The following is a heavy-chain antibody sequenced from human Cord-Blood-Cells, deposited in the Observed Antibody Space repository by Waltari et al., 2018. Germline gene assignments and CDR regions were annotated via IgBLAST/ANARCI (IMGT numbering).Heavy chain of an antibody. V-gene: IGHV4-4*07. J-gene: IGHJ4*02. CDR3: ARGTFLGDPYYFDY. Sequence: QVQLQESGPGLVKPSETLSLTCTVSGGSISSYYWSSIRQPAGKGLEWIGRIYTSGSTNYNPSLKSRVTMSVDTSKNQFSLKLSSVTAADTAVYYCARGTFLGDPYYFDYWGQGTLVTVSS. CDR1: GGSISSYY. CDR2: IYTSGST. D-gene: IGHD3-16*01.